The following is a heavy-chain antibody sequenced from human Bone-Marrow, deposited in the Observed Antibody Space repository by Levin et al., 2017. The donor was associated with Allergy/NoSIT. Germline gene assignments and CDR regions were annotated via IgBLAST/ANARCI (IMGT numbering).Heavy chain of an antibody. Sequence: PGGSLRLSCAASGIVFRNTWMNWVRQAPGKGLEWVGRIKTKSDGLTTDYAAPVKGRFTFSRDDSKNTLYLQMNSLKTEDTAVYYCTAIYCSGGGCYFDYWGQGTLVTVSS. CDR3: TAIYCSGGGCYFDY. D-gene: IGHD2-15*01. CDR2: IKTKSDGLTT. J-gene: IGHJ4*02. CDR1: GIVFRNTW. V-gene: IGHV3-15*01.